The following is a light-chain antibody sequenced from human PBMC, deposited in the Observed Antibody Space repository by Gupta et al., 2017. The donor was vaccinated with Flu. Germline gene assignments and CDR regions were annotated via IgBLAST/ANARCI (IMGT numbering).Light chain of an antibody. CDR1: QSVSSSY. CDR2: GAS. J-gene: IGKJ4*01. Sequence: ELVLTQSPGTLSLSPGERATLSCRASQSVSSSYLAWFQQKPGQAPRLLIYGASSRATGIPDRFSGSRSGTDFTLTISSPEPEDFAVYYCQHYGSSPTFGGGTKVEIK. CDR3: QHYGSSPT. V-gene: IGKV3-20*01.